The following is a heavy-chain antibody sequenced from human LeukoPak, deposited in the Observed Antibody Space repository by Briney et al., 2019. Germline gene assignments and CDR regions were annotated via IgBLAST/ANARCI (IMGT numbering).Heavy chain of an antibody. D-gene: IGHD3-10*01. Sequence: PSETLSLTCAVYGGSFSGYYWSWIRRPPGKGLEWIGEINHSASNNYHPSLKSRITISEDTPNNHFTLKLSPVTVAAPAVYFWARSFGSDGSGCTFDYWGQGTLVTVSS. J-gene: IGHJ4*02. CDR3: ARSFGSDGSGCTFDY. V-gene: IGHV4-34*01. CDR2: INHSASN. CDR1: GGSFSGYY.